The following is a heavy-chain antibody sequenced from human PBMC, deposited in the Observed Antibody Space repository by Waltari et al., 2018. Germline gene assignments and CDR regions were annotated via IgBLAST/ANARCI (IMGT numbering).Heavy chain of an antibody. CDR1: GGSISSGSYY. CDR3: ARESPSGSMPLILYYFDY. CDR2: IYTSWST. J-gene: IGHJ4*02. V-gene: IGHV4-61*02. Sequence: QVQLQESGPGLVKPSQTLSLTCTGSGGSISSGSYYWSWIRQPAGKGLEWIGRIYTSWSTNYNPSLKSRVTISVDTSKNQFSLKLSSVTAADTAVYYCARESPSGSMPLILYYFDYWGQGTLVTVSS. D-gene: IGHD1-26*01.